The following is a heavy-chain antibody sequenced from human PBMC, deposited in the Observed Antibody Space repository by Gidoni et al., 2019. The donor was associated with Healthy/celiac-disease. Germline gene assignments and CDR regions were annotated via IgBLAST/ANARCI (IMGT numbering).Heavy chain of an antibody. CDR1: GGSFSGYY. V-gene: IGHV4-34*01. J-gene: IGHJ3*02. CDR2: INHSGST. D-gene: IGHD3-10*01. CDR3: ARAPLRGAFDI. Sequence: QVQLQQWGAGLLKPSETLSLTCAVYGGSFSGYYWSWIRQPPGKGLEWIGEINHSGSTNYNPSLKSRVTISVDTSKNQFSLKLSSVTAADTAVYYCARAPLRGAFDIWGQGTMVTVSS.